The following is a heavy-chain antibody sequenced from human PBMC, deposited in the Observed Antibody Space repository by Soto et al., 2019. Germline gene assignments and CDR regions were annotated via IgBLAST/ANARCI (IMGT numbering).Heavy chain of an antibody. V-gene: IGHV3-7*04. Sequence: GSLRLSCAASGFTFSSHWMRWVRQAPGKRLEWVANIKPDGSEKYYVDSVKGRFTISRDNAKNSLHLQMNSLRADDTAVYYCAREYYFGMDVWGQGTSVTVSS. CDR1: GFTFSSHW. J-gene: IGHJ6*02. CDR2: IKPDGSEK. CDR3: AREYYFGMDV.